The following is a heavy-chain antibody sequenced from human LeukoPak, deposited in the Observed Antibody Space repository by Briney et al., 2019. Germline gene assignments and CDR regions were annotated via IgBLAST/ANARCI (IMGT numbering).Heavy chain of an antibody. Sequence: GGSLRLSCAASGFTFSNYWVHWVRQAPGKGLVGVSRINRDGSTTKYANSVKGRFTVSRDNAKNTLNLQMNSLRAEDTAVYYCARDKKSGESSEIDYWGQGTLVTVSS. CDR3: ARDKKSGESSEIDY. CDR2: INRDGSTT. CDR1: GFTFSNYW. D-gene: IGHD3-10*01. J-gene: IGHJ4*02. V-gene: IGHV3-74*03.